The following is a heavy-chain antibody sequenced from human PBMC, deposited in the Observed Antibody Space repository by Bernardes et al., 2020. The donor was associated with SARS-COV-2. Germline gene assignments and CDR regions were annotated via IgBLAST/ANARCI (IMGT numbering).Heavy chain of an antibody. CDR2: IYYSGST. V-gene: IGHV4-31*03. J-gene: IGHJ5*02. CDR1: GGSISSGGYY. CDR3: ARTHNWNYALSLDVWFDP. Sequence: SETLSLTCTVSGGSISSGGYYWSWIRQHPGKGLEWIGYIYYSGSTYYNPSLKSRVTISVDTSKNQFSLKLSSVTAADTAVYYCARTHNWNYALSLDVWFDPWGQGTLVTVSS. D-gene: IGHD1-7*01.